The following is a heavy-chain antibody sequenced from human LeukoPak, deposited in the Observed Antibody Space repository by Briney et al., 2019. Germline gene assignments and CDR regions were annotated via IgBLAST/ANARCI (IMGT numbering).Heavy chain of an antibody. D-gene: IGHD3-10*01. J-gene: IGHJ4*02. CDR1: GFTFSSYS. CDR2: ISSGSTYI. V-gene: IGHV3-21*06. Sequence: GGSLRLSCAASGFTFSSYSMNWVRQAPGKGLEWVSSISSGSTYIYYADSLMGRFTISRDDARNSLSLQMNSLTPEDTAVYYCARFKYGLSLDYWGQGTLVTVSS. CDR3: ARFKYGLSLDY.